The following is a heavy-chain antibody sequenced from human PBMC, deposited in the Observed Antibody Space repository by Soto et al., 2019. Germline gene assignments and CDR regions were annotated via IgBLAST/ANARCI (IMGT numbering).Heavy chain of an antibody. Sequence: QVQLQQWGAGLLKPSETLSLTCAVYGGSFSGYYWSWIRQPPGKGPEWIGEINHSGSTNYNPSLKSRVPIAVDTSKNQFSLKLSSVTAEVWAVYYCARAGVKRWLQSDAFDILGQGTMVTV. V-gene: IGHV4-34*01. CDR1: GGSFSGYY. D-gene: IGHD5-12*01. CDR2: INHSGST. CDR3: ARAGVKRWLQSDAFDI. J-gene: IGHJ3*02.